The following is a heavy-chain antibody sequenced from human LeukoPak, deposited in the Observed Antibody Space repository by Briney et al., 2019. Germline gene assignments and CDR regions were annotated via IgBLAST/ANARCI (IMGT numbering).Heavy chain of an antibody. CDR3: AKRSGYDILTGCDY. Sequence: GGSLRLSCAASGFTFSSYAMSWVRQAPGKGLEWVSAISGSGGSTYYADSVKGRFTISRDNSKNTLYLQMNSLRAEDTAVYYCAKRSGYDILTGCDYWGQGILVTVSS. D-gene: IGHD3-9*01. CDR1: GFTFSSYA. J-gene: IGHJ4*02. CDR2: ISGSGGST. V-gene: IGHV3-23*01.